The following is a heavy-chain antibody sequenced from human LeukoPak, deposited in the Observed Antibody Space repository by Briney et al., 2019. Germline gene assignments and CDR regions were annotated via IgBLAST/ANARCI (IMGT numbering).Heavy chain of an antibody. CDR3: ARGSCTWYYFDY. CDR2: ISSSSSYI. CDR1: GFTFSGYS. V-gene: IGHV3-21*01. J-gene: IGHJ4*02. D-gene: IGHD6-13*01. Sequence: KPGGSLRLSCTVSGFTFSGYSMNSVRQAPGKGLEWVSFISSSSSYIYYADSVKGRFTISRDNAKNSLYLQMNSLRAEDTAVYYCARGSCTWYYFDYWGQGTLVTVSS.